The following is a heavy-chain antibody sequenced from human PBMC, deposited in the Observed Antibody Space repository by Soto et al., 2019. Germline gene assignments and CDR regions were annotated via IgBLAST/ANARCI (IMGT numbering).Heavy chain of an antibody. CDR3: ARMYFSGDCYYPRLFDP. J-gene: IGHJ5*02. V-gene: IGHV1-69*13. D-gene: IGHD2-21*02. Sequence: SVKVSCKASGGTFSSYAISWVRQAPGQGLEWMGGIIPIFGTANYAQKFQGRVTITADESTSTAYMELSSLRSEDTAVYYCARMYFSGDCYYPRLFDPWGQGTLVTVSS. CDR2: IIPIFGTA. CDR1: GGTFSSYA.